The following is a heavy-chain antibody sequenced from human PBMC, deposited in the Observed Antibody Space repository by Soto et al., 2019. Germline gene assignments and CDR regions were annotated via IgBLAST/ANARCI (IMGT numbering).Heavy chain of an antibody. V-gene: IGHV5-10-1*01. CDR3: ARHPKYGDSLWFDI. D-gene: IGHD4-17*01. CDR1: GDSFSSYR. Sequence: GESLKISCKGSGDSFSSYRISRVRQMPGKGLEWMGRIDPSDSYTNYSPSFQGHVTISADKSISTAYLQWSSLKASDTAMYYCARHPKYGDSLWFDIWGQGTMVTVSS. J-gene: IGHJ3*02. CDR2: IDPSDSYT.